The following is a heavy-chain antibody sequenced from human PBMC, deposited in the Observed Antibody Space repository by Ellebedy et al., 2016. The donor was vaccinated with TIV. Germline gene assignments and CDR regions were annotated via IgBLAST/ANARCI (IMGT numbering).Heavy chain of an antibody. CDR1: GFTFTSFA. D-gene: IGHD3-22*01. J-gene: IGHJ4*02. Sequence: PGGSLRLSCAASGFTFTSFAMSWVRQAPGKGREWVSTISHTGTRTYYADSVEGRFTISRDTSKKTLYLQMNSLRAEDTAIYYCAKGRGGGSDSSDPRYYFDYWGLGTLVTVSS. CDR2: ISHTGTRT. CDR3: AKGRGGGSDSSDPRYYFDY. V-gene: IGHV3-23*01.